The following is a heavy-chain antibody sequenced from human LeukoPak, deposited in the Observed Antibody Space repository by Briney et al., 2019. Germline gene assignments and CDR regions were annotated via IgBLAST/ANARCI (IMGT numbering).Heavy chain of an antibody. CDR3: VKAYSSNWGHFDY. Sequence: GGSLILSCSASGFTSSLYAMQCVRQAPGKGLEYVSAISSNGGSTYYAYSVKGRFTISRDNSKNTLYFQMSSLRTEDTAVYYCVKAYSSNWGHFDYWGQGTLVTVSS. CDR2: ISSNGGST. V-gene: IGHV3-64D*06. J-gene: IGHJ4*02. D-gene: IGHD6-13*01. CDR1: GFTSSLYA.